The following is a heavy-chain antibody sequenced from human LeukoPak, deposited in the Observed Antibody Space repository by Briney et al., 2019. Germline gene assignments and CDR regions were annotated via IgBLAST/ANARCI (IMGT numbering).Heavy chain of an antibody. CDR3: AREWTMVRGVIGYNWFDP. CDR1: GGSISSYY. Sequence: SETLSLTCTVSGGSISSYYWSWIRQPAGKGLEWIGRIYTSGSTNYNPSLKSRVTMSVDTSKNPFSLKLSSVTAADTAVYYCAREWTMVRGVIGYNWFDPWGQGTLVTVSS. V-gene: IGHV4-4*07. D-gene: IGHD3-10*01. J-gene: IGHJ5*02. CDR2: IYTSGST.